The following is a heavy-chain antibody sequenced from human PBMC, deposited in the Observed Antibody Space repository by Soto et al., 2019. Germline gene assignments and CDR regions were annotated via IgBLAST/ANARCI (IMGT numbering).Heavy chain of an antibody. CDR2: IYLSGTI. J-gene: IGHJ4*02. V-gene: IGHV4-31*03. CDR3: ATGDY. CDR1: GDSINSGDYN. Sequence: QVQLQESGPGLVKPSQTLSLTCTVSGDSINSGDYNWNWIRHHPGKGLEWIGYIYLSGTIHYKPSLQSRFSISVDTSKNQFSLELRSVTAADTAVYYCATGDYWGQGNLVTVSS.